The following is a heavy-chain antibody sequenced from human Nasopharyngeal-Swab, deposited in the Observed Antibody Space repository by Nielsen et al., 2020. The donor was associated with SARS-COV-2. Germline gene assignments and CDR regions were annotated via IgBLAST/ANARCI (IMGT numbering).Heavy chain of an antibody. D-gene: IGHD1-1*01. CDR1: GGSISGYY. J-gene: IGHJ6*03. V-gene: IGHV4-34*01. Sequence: SETLSLTFTVSGGSISGYYWSWIRQPPGKGLEWIGEINHSGSTNYNPSLKSRVTISVDTSKNQFSLKLSSVTAADTAVYYCASGYHPERYYYYYMDVWGKGTTVTVSS. CDR3: ASGYHPERYYYYYMDV. CDR2: INHSGST.